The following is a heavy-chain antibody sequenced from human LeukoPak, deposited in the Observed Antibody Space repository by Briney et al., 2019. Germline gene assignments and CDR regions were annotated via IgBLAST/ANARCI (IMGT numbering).Heavy chain of an antibody. J-gene: IGHJ4*02. V-gene: IGHV3-30-3*01. CDR3: ARDDYGDY. Sequence: GGSLRLSCAASGFTFSSYAMHWVRRAPGKGLEWVAVISYDGSNKYYADSVKGRFTISRDNSKNTLYLQMNSLRAEDTAVYYCARDDYGDYWGQGTLVTVSS. CDR1: GFTFSSYA. CDR2: ISYDGSNK.